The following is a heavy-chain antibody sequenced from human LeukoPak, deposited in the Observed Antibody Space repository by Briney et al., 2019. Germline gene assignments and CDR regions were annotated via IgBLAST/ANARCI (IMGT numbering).Heavy chain of an antibody. J-gene: IGHJ4*02. Sequence: GGSLRLSCAASGFAFSSYGMHWVRQAPGKGLEWVAFIRYDGSNKYYADSVKGRFTISRDNAKNSLYLQMNSLRAEDTAVYYCARARTGYYGSGSYSHYWGQGTLVTVSS. V-gene: IGHV3-30*02. D-gene: IGHD3-10*01. CDR1: GFAFSSYG. CDR2: IRYDGSNK. CDR3: ARARTGYYGSGSYSHY.